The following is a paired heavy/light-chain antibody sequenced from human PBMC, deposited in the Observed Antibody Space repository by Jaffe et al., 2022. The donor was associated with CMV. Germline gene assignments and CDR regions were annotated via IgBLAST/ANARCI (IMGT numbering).Heavy chain of an antibody. CDR3: ARGSHIWNSVDQHDAFDI. CDR1: GYTFTDYY. Sequence: QVQLVQSGAEVKKPGASVKVSCKASGYTFTDYYTHWVRQAPGQGLEWLGWIKSNTGDTNYAQKFQGWVTMTRDTSFTTAYLELGRLRFDDTAVYYCARGSHIWNSVDQHDAFDIWGQGTMVTVSS. V-gene: IGHV1-2*04. CDR2: IKSNTGDT. D-gene: IGHD1-7*01. J-gene: IGHJ3*02.
Light chain of an antibody. CDR2: EVD. Sequence: QSALTQPASVSGSPGQSLTISCTGSSSDVGSYDLVSWYQQHPGKAPQLMIYEVDKRPSGVSIRFSGSKSGHTASLTISGLQAEDEADYYCCSYTTSRSWVFGGGTKMTVL. J-gene: IGLJ3*02. CDR3: CSYTTSRSWV. V-gene: IGLV2-23*02. CDR1: SSDVGSYDL.